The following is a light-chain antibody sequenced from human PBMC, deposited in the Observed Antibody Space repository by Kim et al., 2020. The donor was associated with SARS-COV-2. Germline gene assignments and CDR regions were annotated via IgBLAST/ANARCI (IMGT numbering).Light chain of an antibody. Sequence: SYELTQPPSVSVSPGQTASITCSGDKLGEKYACWYQQKPGQSPVLVIYQDTKRPSGIPERFSGSNSGNTATLIISGTQAMDEADYYCQTWDSITVVFGGGTKLTVL. V-gene: IGLV3-1*01. CDR2: QDT. J-gene: IGLJ2*01. CDR3: QTWDSITVV. CDR1: KLGEKY.